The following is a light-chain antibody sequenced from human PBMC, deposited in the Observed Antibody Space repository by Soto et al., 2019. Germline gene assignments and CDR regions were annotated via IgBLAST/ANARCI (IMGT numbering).Light chain of an antibody. V-gene: IGLV4-69*01. CDR1: SGHSTFD. J-gene: IGLJ2*01. Sequence: QPVLTQSPSASASLGASVNLTCTRSSGHSTFDIAWHQQQPEKGPRYLMKLNNDGSHSKGDGIPARFSGSSSGAERYLTISSLQSEDEADYYCQTWGTGTVIFGGGTKVTVL. CDR3: QTWGTGTVI. CDR2: LNNDGSH.